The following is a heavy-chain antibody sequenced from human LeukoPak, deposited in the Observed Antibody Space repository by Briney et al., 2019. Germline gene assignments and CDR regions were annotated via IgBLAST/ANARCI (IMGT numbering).Heavy chain of an antibody. CDR2: ISDSGGTT. D-gene: IGHD2-2*01. J-gene: IGHJ4*02. Sequence: GGSLRLSCVASGFTFRTYAMSWVRQAPGKGLEWVSGISDSGGTTYYVDSVKGRFTISRDNSKNTLYLQINSLRAEDMALYYRAKSSDGSTSFDQWGQGTLVTVSS. CDR3: AKSSDGSTSFDQ. CDR1: GFTFRTYA. V-gene: IGHV3-23*01.